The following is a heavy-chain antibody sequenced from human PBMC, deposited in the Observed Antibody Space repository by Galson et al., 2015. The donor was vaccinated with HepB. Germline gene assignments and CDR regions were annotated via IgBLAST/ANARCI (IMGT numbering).Heavy chain of an antibody. CDR1: GGTFSSYT. D-gene: IGHD3-10*01. Sequence: SVKVSCKASGGTFSSYTISWVRQAPGQGLEWMGRIIPILGIANYAQKFQGRVTITADKSTSTAYMELSSLRSDDTAVYYCARFTMITMVRGADDYWGQGTLVTVSS. J-gene: IGHJ4*02. V-gene: IGHV1-69*02. CDR3: ARFTMITMVRGADDY. CDR2: IIPILGIA.